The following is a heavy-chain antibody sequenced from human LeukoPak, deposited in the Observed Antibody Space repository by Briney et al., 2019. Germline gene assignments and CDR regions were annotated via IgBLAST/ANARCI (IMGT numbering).Heavy chain of an antibody. CDR2: ISWNSGSI. D-gene: IGHD4-17*01. Sequence: GGSLRLSCAASGFTFDDYAMHWVRQAPGKGLEWVSGISWNSGSIGYADSVKGRFTISRDNAKNSLYLQMNSLRAEDTAVYYCAKGPGTVTGWGQGTLVTVSS. CDR1: GFTFDDYA. J-gene: IGHJ4*02. CDR3: AKGPGTVTG. V-gene: IGHV3-9*01.